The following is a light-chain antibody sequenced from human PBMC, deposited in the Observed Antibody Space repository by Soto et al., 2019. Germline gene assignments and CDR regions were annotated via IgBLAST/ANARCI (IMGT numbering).Light chain of an antibody. J-gene: IGKJ1*01. CDR1: QGIRNY. V-gene: IGKV1-27*01. CDR2: AAS. CDR3: QNYNSDKWT. Sequence: DIQMTQSPSSLSASVGDRVTITCRASQGIRNYLAWYQQKPGKLPKVLIYAASTLQSGVPSRFSGSGSGTDFALTVSSLQPEDVATYYCQNYNSDKWTFGQGTKVEI.